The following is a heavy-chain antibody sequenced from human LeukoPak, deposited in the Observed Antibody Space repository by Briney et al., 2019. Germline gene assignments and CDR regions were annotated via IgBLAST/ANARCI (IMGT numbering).Heavy chain of an antibody. J-gene: IGHJ6*03. Sequence: SETLSLTCTVSGGSISSYYWSWIRQPPGKGLEWIGYIYYSGSTNYNPSLKSRVTISVDTSKNQFSLKLSSVTAADTAVYYCARGRIVVVPARYYYYYMDVWGKGTTVTVSS. CDR1: GGSISSYY. V-gene: IGHV4-59*01. CDR3: ARGRIVVVPARYYYYYMDV. CDR2: IYYSGST. D-gene: IGHD2-2*01.